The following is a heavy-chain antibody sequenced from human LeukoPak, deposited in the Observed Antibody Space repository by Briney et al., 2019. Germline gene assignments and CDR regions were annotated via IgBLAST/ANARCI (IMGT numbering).Heavy chain of an antibody. J-gene: IGHJ3*02. CDR2: IYYSGST. Sequence: SETLSLTCTVSGGSISISSYYWGWIRQPPGKGLEWIGSIYYSGSTYYNPSLKSRVTISVDTSKNQFSLKLSSVTAADTAVYYCARDDYGDLDDFDIWGQGAMVTVSS. D-gene: IGHD4-17*01. V-gene: IGHV4-39*07. CDR1: GGSISISSYY. CDR3: ARDDYGDLDDFDI.